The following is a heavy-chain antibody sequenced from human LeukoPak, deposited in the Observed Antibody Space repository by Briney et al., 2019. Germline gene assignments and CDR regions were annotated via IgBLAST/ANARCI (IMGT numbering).Heavy chain of an antibody. CDR3: ARGTRTRKHSKTPPDAFDI. CDR1: GYTFTSYD. CDR2: TNPNSGNT. Sequence: ASVKVSCKASGYTFTSYDINWVRQATGQGLEWMGWTNPNSGNTGYAQKFQGRVTMTRNTSISTAYMELSSLRSEDTAVYYCARGTRTRKHSKTPPDAFDIWGQGTMVTVSS. J-gene: IGHJ3*02. V-gene: IGHV1-8*01. D-gene: IGHD6-13*01.